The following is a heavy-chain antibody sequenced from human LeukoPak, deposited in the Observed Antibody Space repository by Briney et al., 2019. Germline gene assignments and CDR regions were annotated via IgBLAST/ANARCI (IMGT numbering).Heavy chain of an antibody. CDR3: AKGLERESRLDS. D-gene: IGHD1-1*01. CDR2: ISNSGGST. J-gene: IGHJ4*02. CDR1: GFTFSSYA. Sequence: GGSLRLSCAASGFTFSSYAMGWVRQAPGKGLEWVSGISNSGGSTYYADSVKGRFTISRDNSKNTLYLQMNSLRAEDTALYYCAKGLERESRLDSWGQGTLVTVSS. V-gene: IGHV3-23*01.